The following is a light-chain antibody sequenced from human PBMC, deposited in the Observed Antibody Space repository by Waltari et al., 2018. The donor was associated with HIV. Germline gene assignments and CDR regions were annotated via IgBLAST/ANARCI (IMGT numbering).Light chain of an antibody. Sequence: EILMPQPPPTLSVPPGERAPPPCRASPSINNTLAWYQQKPGQAPRLLIYGASTGATGIPARFSGSGSGTEFTLTISSLQSEDFAVYYCQQYNNWPGITFGPGTKVDIK. CDR3: QQYNNWPGIT. CDR2: GAS. J-gene: IGKJ3*01. V-gene: IGKV3-15*01. CDR1: PSINNT.